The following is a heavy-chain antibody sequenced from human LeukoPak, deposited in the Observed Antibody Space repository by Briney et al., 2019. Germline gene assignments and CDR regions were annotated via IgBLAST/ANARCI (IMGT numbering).Heavy chain of an antibody. D-gene: IGHD4-17*01. V-gene: IGHV1-8*01. J-gene: IGHJ6*02. CDR1: GYTFTSYD. CDR2: MNPNSGNT. CDR3: ARGQGVYGDYYSRGMDV. Sequence: ASVKVSCKASGYTFTSYDINWVRQATGQGLEWMGWMNPNSGNTGYARKFQGRVTMTRNTSISTAYMELSSLRSEDTAVYYCARGQGVYGDYYSRGMDVWGQGTTVTVSS.